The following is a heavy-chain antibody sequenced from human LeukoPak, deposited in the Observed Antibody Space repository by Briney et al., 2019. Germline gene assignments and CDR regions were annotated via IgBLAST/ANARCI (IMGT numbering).Heavy chain of an antibody. CDR1: GYTFTRYG. J-gene: IGHJ4*02. V-gene: IGHV1-18*01. CDR2: ISAYNGNT. Sequence: VASVKVSCKASGYTFTRYGISWVRQAPGQGLEWMGWISAYNGNTNYAQKLQGRVTVTTDTSTSTAYMELRSLRPDDTAVYYCAREGGIVATTAFDYWGQGTLVTVSS. CDR3: AREGGIVATTAFDY. D-gene: IGHD5-12*01.